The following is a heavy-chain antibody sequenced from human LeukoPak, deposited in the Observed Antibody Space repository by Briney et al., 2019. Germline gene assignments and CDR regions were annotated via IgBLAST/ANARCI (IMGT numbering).Heavy chain of an antibody. V-gene: IGHV3-64*01. Sequence: GGSLRLSCAASGFTFGSYAMHWVRQAPGKGLEYVSAISSNGGSTYYANSVKGRFTISRDNSKNTLYLQMGSLRAEDMAVYYCARAGGFRELDYWGQGTLVTVSS. J-gene: IGHJ4*02. D-gene: IGHD1-26*01. CDR2: ISSNGGST. CDR3: ARAGGFRELDY. CDR1: GFTFGSYA.